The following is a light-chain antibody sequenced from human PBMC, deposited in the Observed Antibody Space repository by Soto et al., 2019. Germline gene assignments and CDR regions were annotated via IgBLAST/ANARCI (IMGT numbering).Light chain of an antibody. CDR2: DVS. CDR3: CSYAGSYSWV. Sequence: QSALTQPRSVSGSPGQSVTISCTGTSSDVGYYNYVSWYQQYPGQAPKLIIYDVSKRPSGVPDRFSGSKSGNTASLTISGLKVEDDADYYCCSYAGSYSWVFGGVTKLSVL. CDR1: SSDVGYYNY. V-gene: IGLV2-11*01. J-gene: IGLJ3*02.